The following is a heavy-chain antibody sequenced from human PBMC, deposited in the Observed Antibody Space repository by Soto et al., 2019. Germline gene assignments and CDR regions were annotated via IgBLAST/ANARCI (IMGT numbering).Heavy chain of an antibody. Sequence: SQTLSLTCAISGDSVSSNSAAWNWIRQSPSRGLEWLGRTYYRSKWYNDYAVSVKSRITINPDTSKNQFSLQLNSVTPEDTAVYYCARGPVGRYSSSWYGFDWFDPWGQGTLVTVSS. V-gene: IGHV6-1*01. CDR1: GDSVSSNSAA. D-gene: IGHD6-13*01. J-gene: IGHJ5*02. CDR3: ARGPVGRYSSSWYGFDWFDP. CDR2: TYYRSKWYN.